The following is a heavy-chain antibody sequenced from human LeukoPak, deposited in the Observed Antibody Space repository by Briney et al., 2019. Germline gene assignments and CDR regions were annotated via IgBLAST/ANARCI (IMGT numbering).Heavy chain of an antibody. Sequence: PGGSLRLSCAASGFTFSSYEMNWVRQAPGKGLEWVSYISSSGSTIYYADSVKGRFTISRDNAKNSLYLQMNSLRAEDTAVYYRAKDPRTGAVSGIFYFDYWGQGTLLTVSS. CDR1: GFTFSSYE. CDR3: AKDPRTGAVSGIFYFDY. V-gene: IGHV3-48*03. CDR2: ISSSGSTI. J-gene: IGHJ4*02. D-gene: IGHD6-19*01.